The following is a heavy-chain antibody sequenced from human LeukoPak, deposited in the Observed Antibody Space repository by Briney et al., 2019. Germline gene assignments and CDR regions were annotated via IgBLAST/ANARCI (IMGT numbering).Heavy chain of an antibody. CDR1: GYTLTELS. V-gene: IGHV3-21*01. CDR2: ISSSSSYI. D-gene: IGHD3-10*01. CDR3: ARERLVRGVIGPSSESDY. Sequence: ASVKVSCKVSGYTLTELSMNWVRQAPGKGLEWVSSISSSSSYIYYADSVKGRFTISRDNAKNSLYLQMNSLRAEDTAVYYCARERLVRGVIGPSSESDYWGQGTLVTVSS. J-gene: IGHJ4*02.